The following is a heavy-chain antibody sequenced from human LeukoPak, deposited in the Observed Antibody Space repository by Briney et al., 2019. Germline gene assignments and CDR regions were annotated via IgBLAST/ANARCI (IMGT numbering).Heavy chain of an antibody. CDR2: IRSDGSDE. D-gene: IGHD6-13*01. V-gene: IGHV3-30*02. J-gene: IGHJ6*03. Sequence: GGSLRLSCVASGFTFRNYDMQWVRQTPDRGLEWVAFIRSDGSDEEYTDSVKGRFTISRDNSKTTLYLQMNNLGGEDRALYHCAKTKYDDSWIYSIDVWGKGTTVIVSS. CDR3: AKTKYDDSWIYSIDV. CDR1: GFTFRNYD.